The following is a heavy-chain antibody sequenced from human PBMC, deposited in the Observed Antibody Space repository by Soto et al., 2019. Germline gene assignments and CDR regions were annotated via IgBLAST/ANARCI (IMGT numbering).Heavy chain of an antibody. CDR3: ARRSDY. J-gene: IGHJ4*02. CDR1: GGTFSSYT. CDR2: IIPILGIA. V-gene: IGHV1-69*02. Sequence: QVQLVQSGAEVKKHGSSVKVSCKASGGTFSSYTISWVRQAPGQGLEWMGRIIPILGIANYAQKFQGRVTITADKSTSTAYMGRSSLRSEDTDVYYCARRSDYWCQGTLVTVSS.